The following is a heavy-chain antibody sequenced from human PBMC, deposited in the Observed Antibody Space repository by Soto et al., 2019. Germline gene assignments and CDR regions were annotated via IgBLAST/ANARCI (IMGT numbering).Heavy chain of an antibody. CDR1: GITFSTYA. V-gene: IGHV1-3*01. CDR3: ARAISGYVT. Sequence: QVQLVQSGAEVKKPGASVKVSCKASGITFSTYAIHWVRQAPGQRLEWMGWINAGNGNTRYSQKFQGRVTLTRDTSASTAYMDLSNLRSEDTAIYYCARAISGYVTWGQGTLVTVSS. CDR2: INAGNGNT. D-gene: IGHD5-12*01. J-gene: IGHJ5*02.